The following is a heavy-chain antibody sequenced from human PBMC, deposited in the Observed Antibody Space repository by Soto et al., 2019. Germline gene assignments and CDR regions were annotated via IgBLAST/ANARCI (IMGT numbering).Heavy chain of an antibody. CDR2: ISSSSSTI. CDR1: GFTFSSYS. V-gene: IGHV3-48*04. Sequence: GGSLRLSCAASGFTFSSYSMNWVRQAPGKGLEWVSYISSSSSTIYYADSVKGRFTISRDNAKNSLYLQMNSLRAEDTAVYYCARESTYYDFWSGYFYGMDAWAKGPRSPSP. CDR3: ARESTYYDFWSGYFYGMDA. D-gene: IGHD3-3*01. J-gene: IGHJ6*02.